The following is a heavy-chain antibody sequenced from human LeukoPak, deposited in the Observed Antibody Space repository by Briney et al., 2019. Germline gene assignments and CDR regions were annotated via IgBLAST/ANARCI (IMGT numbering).Heavy chain of an antibody. CDR3: ARSRVGATTRRGDAFDI. J-gene: IGHJ3*02. CDR1: GGSFSSYY. V-gene: IGHV4-4*07. CDR2: IYLSGST. D-gene: IGHD1-26*01. Sequence: SETLSLPCTVSGGSFSSYYWSWIGQPAGKGLKWIGRIYLSGSTNYNPSLKSRVTMSVDTSKQQFPLKLSSVTAADTAVYYSARSRVGATTRRGDAFDIWGQGTMVTVSS.